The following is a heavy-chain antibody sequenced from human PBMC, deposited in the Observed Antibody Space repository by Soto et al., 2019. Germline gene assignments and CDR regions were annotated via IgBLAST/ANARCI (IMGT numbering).Heavy chain of an antibody. Sequence: ASVKVSCKASGYTFTSYDINWVRQATGQGLEWMGWMNPNSGNTGYAQKFQGRVTMTRNTSISTAYMELSSLRSEDTAVYYCAGGRRIAAAGFPNWFDPWGQGNLVTVSS. CDR1: GYTFTSYD. D-gene: IGHD6-13*01. CDR2: MNPNSGNT. J-gene: IGHJ5*02. V-gene: IGHV1-8*01. CDR3: AGGRRIAAAGFPNWFDP.